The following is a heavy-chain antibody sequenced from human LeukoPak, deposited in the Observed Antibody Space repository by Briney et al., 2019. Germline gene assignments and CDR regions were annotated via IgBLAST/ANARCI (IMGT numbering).Heavy chain of an antibody. V-gene: IGHV3-48*02. CDR1: GFSFTDYP. CDR2: IRTTAEGAKYA. D-gene: IGHD3-9*01. CDR3: ATDQRYAYDY. J-gene: IGHJ4*02. Sequence: GGSLRLSCATSGFSFTDYPMNWVRQAPGKGLEWISNIRTTAEGAKYAYYADSVKGRVTISRDDGKNTLYLHMNSLRDDDTAVYYCATDQRYAYDYWGQGILVTVSS.